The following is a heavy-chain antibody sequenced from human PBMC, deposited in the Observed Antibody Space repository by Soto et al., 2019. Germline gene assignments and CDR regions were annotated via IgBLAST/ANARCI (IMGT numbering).Heavy chain of an antibody. CDR3: ARDRCSSTSCRLWDY. CDR2: INPSGGST. V-gene: IGHV1-46*01. CDR1: GYTFTSYY. J-gene: IGHJ4*02. Sequence: QVQLVQSGAEVKKPGASVKVSCKASGYTFTSYYMHWVRQAPGQGLEWMGIINPSGGSTSYAQKFQGRVTMTRDTSTSTVYMELSSLRSEDTAVYYCARDRCSSTSCRLWDYWGQGTLVTVSS. D-gene: IGHD2-2*01.